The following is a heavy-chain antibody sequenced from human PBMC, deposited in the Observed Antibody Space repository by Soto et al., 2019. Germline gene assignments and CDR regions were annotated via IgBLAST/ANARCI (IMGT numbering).Heavy chain of an antibody. CDR1: GYTFTGYY. CDR2: INPNSGGT. Sequence: ASVKVSCKASGYTFTGYYMHWVRQAPGQGLEWMGWINPNSGGTNYAQKFQGRVTMTRDTSISRAYMELSRLRSDDTAVYYCARGILGDSSGYYGFDYWGQGTLVTVSS. D-gene: IGHD3-22*01. J-gene: IGHJ4*02. CDR3: ARGILGDSSGYYGFDY. V-gene: IGHV1-2*02.